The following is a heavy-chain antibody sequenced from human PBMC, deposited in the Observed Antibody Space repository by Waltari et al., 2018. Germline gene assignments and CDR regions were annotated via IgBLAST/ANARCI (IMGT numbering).Heavy chain of an antibody. D-gene: IGHD6-13*01. J-gene: IGHJ4*02. CDR1: GGSISSHY. CDR2: IYYSGST. V-gene: IGHV4-59*08. Sequence: QVQLQESGPGLVKPSETLSLTCTVSGGSISSHYWSWIRQPPGKGLEWIGYIYYSGSTYYNPSLKSRVTISVDTSKNQFSLKLSSVTAADTAVYYCAGQGQQLTSDYWGQGTLVTVSS. CDR3: AGQGQQLTSDY.